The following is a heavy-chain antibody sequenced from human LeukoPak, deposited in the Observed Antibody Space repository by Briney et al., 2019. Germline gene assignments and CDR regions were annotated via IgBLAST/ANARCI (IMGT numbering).Heavy chain of an antibody. CDR3: ARDRYCSSTSCWWFDP. CDR1: GFTFSSYA. J-gene: IGHJ5*02. CDR2: MWHVGSNE. D-gene: IGHD2-2*01. V-gene: IGHV3-33*01. Sequence: PGRSLRLSCATSGFTFSSYAIHWVRQAPGKGLEWVAVMWHVGSNEYYADSVKGRFTISRDNSANTVYLQMNSLRAEDTAMYYCARDRYCSSTSCWWFDPWGQGTLVTVSS.